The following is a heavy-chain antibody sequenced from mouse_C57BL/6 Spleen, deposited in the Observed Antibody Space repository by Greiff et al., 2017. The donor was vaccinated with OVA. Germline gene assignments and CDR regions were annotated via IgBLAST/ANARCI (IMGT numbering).Heavy chain of an antibody. CDR3: ARGGYSNWYFDV. Sequence: EVKLVESGGGLVKPGGSLKLSCAASGFTFSSYAMSWVRQTPEKRLEWVATISDGGGYTYYPDNVQGRFTISRDNAKNNLYLQMSHLKSEDTAMYYCARGGYSNWYFDVWGTGTTVTVSS. V-gene: IGHV5-4*03. J-gene: IGHJ1*03. D-gene: IGHD2-5*01. CDR1: GFTFSSYA. CDR2: ISDGGGYT.